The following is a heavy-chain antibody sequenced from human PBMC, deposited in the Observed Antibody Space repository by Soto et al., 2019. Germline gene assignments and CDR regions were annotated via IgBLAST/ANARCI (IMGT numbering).Heavy chain of an antibody. D-gene: IGHD6-19*01. CDR3: ARGLGIAVAHYYFGY. V-gene: IGHV1-69*13. CDR2: IIPIFGTA. CDR1: GGTFSSYA. Sequence: AASVKVSCKASGGTFSSYAISWVRQAPGQGLEWMGGIIPIFGTANYAQKFQGRVTITADESTSTAYMELSSLRSEDTAVYYCARGLGIAVAHYYFGYWGQGTLVTVSS. J-gene: IGHJ4*02.